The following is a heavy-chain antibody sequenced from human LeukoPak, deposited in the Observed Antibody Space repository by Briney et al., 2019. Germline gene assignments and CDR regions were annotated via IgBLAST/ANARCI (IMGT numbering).Heavy chain of an antibody. CDR3: ARVPWSEWERLAFDY. J-gene: IGHJ4*02. CDR1: GYTFTSSD. V-gene: IGHV1-8*01. D-gene: IGHD1-26*01. CDR2: MNPNTGNT. Sequence: ASVKVSCKASGYTFTSSDINWVRQATGQGLEWMGWMNPNTGNTEYAQKFQGRVTMTSNTSISTAYMELSSLRSEDTAVYYCARVPWSEWERLAFDYWGQGTLVTVSS.